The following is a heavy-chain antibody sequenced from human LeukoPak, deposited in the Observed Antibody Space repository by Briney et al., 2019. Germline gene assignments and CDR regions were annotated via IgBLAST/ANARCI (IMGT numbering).Heavy chain of an antibody. V-gene: IGHV3-23*01. CDR3: AKDYYDSSGYKVVVFNI. D-gene: IGHD3-22*01. CDR1: GFTFSSYA. CDR2: ISGSGGST. Sequence: PGGSLRLSCAASGFTFSSYAMSWVRQAPGKGLEWVSAISGSGGSTYYADSVKGRFTISRDNSKNTLYLQMNSLRAEDTAVYYCAKDYYDSSGYKVVVFNIGGKGTMVPVFS. J-gene: IGHJ3*02.